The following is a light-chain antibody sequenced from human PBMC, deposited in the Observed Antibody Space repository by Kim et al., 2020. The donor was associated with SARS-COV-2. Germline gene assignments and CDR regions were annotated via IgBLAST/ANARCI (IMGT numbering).Light chain of an antibody. J-gene: IGLJ3*02. CDR1: DMGSKS. Sequence: APRKTARITCGGNDMGSKSVHWYQQKPGQAPVLVIYYDSDRPSGIPERFSGSNSGNTATLTISRVEAADEADYYCQVWDSSSDHPVFGGGTQLTVL. V-gene: IGLV3-21*04. CDR2: YDS. CDR3: QVWDSSSDHPV.